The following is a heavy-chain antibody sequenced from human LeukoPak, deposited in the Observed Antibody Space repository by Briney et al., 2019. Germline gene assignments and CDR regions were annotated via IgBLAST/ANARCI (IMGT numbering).Heavy chain of an antibody. Sequence: PSETLSLTCTVSGGSIRSYYWSWIRQPPGKGLECIGYIYYIGSTNYNPSLKSRVTISLDTSKSQFSLKLSSVTAADTAVYYCARWSFYGSGSWGPYYFDYWGQGTLVTVSS. J-gene: IGHJ4*02. D-gene: IGHD3-10*01. CDR2: IYYIGST. V-gene: IGHV4-59*08. CDR1: GGSIRSYY. CDR3: ARWSFYGSGSWGPYYFDY.